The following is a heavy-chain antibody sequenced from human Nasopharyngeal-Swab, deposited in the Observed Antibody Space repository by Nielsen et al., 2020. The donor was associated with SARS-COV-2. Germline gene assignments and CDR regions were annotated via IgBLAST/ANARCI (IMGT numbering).Heavy chain of an antibody. J-gene: IGHJ4*02. CDR2: IIPSFSRG. V-gene: IGHV1-69*13. CDR3: ARDVHGGSWVFDY. Sequence: SVNVSCKASGGSFSTFAFSWVRQAPGQGLEWMGGIIPSFSRGNYAQKFQDRVTITADEATSTAYMELSSLRSEDTAVYYCARDVHGGSWVFDYWGQGTLVTVSS. D-gene: IGHD2-15*01. CDR1: GGSFSTFA.